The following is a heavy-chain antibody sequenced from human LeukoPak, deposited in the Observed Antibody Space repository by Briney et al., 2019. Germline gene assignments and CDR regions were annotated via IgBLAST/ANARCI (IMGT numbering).Heavy chain of an antibody. D-gene: IGHD5-18*01. Sequence: GGSLRLSCAASGFPFRSYAMHWVRQAPGKGLEWVAGISANGGDTYYADSVKGRLTISRDNSQNTLYLQMNSLRAEDTAVYYCARSFRYNSGSDCWGQGTLVTVSS. CDR1: GFPFRSYA. V-gene: IGHV3-23*01. CDR2: ISANGGDT. J-gene: IGHJ4*02. CDR3: ARSFRYNSGSDC.